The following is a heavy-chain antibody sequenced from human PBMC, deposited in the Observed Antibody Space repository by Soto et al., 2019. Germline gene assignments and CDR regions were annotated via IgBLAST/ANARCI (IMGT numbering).Heavy chain of an antibody. CDR3: ARLNGYCVSTKCHGYYGMDV. D-gene: IGHD2-2*03. V-gene: IGHV1-69*13. J-gene: IGHJ6*02. CDR2: IIPIFGTA. CDR1: GGTISSFA. Sequence: SVTVSCKDSGGTISSFAMSWVRQAPGQGLEWMGGIIPIFGTADYAQKFQGRVTITADESTSTAYMELSSLRAEDTAVYYCARLNGYCVSTKCHGYYGMDVWGQGTTVTV.